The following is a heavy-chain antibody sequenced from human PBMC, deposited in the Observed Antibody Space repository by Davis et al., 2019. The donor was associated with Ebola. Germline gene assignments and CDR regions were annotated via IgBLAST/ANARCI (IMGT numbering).Heavy chain of an antibody. D-gene: IGHD3-3*01. V-gene: IGHV3-30*04. CDR3: ARAVFHEVLDS. J-gene: IGHJ4*02. CDR2: VSHSEREK. Sequence: PGGSLRLSCAASGFTFSNYAMHWVRQAPGKGLEWVAVVSHSEREKFYADSVKGRFTISRDNSENTLYLQMDSLTADDTAVYFCARAVFHEVLDSWGQGTPVTVSP. CDR1: GFTFSNYA.